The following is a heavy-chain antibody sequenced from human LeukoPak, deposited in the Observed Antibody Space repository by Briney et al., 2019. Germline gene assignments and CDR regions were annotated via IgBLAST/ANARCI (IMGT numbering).Heavy chain of an antibody. CDR3: ARVSMAYYMDV. CDR2: IKHDGSEK. Sequence: PGGSLRLSCAASGFTFSSYWMSWVRQAPGKGLEWVANIKHDGSEKYYVDSVKGRFTISRDNAKNSLYLQMNSLRAEDTALYYCARVSMAYYMDVWGKGTTVTVSS. J-gene: IGHJ6*03. D-gene: IGHD5-24*01. CDR1: GFTFSSYW. V-gene: IGHV3-7*01.